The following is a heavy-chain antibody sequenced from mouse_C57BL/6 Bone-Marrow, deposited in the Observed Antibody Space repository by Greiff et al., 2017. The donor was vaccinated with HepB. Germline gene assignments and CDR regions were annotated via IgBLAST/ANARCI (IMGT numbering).Heavy chain of an antibody. V-gene: IGHV6-6*01. CDR2: IRNKANNHAT. CDR3: TRHRYYGSSPYAMDY. J-gene: IGHJ4*01. Sequence: EVMLVESGGGLVQPGGSMKLSCAASGFTFSDAWMDWVRQSPEKGLEWVAEIRNKANNHATYYAESVKGRFTISRDDSKSSVYLQMNSLRAEDTGIYYCTRHRYYGSSPYAMDYWGQGTSVTVSS. D-gene: IGHD1-1*01. CDR1: GFTFSDAW.